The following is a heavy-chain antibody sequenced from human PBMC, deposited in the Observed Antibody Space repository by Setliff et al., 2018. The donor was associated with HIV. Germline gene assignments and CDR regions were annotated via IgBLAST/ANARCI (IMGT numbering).Heavy chain of an antibody. D-gene: IGHD1-26*01. CDR3: ARAKTSGTYYGWSY. J-gene: IGHJ4*02. CDR1: GFTFIDYA. V-gene: IGHV3-11*01. Sequence: GGSLRLSCTASGFTFIDYALNWVRQAPGKGLEWVSYISNSRTTTSYADSVKGRFTISRDNAKNSLYLQMNSLRAEDTAVYYCARAKTSGTYYGWSYWGQGTLVTVSS. CDR2: ISNSRTTT.